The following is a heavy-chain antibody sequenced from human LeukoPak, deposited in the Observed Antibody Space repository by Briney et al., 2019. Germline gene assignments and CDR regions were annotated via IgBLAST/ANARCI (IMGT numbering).Heavy chain of an antibody. Sequence: GGSLRLSCAASGLTFDDYGMSWVRQAPGKGLEWVSGINWNGGSTGYADSVKGRFTISRDNAKNSLYLQMNSLRGEDTAVYYRANNHYGDYFDYWGQGTLVTVSS. CDR1: GLTFDDYG. J-gene: IGHJ4*02. CDR2: INWNGGST. CDR3: ANNHYGDYFDY. D-gene: IGHD4-17*01. V-gene: IGHV3-20*04.